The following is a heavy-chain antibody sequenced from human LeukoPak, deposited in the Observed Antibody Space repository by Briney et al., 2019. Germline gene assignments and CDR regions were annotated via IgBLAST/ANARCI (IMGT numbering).Heavy chain of an antibody. D-gene: IGHD2-2*01. CDR1: GYTFTSYG. Sequence: ASVKVSCKASGYTFTSYGISWVRQAPGQGLEWMGWISAYNGNTNYAQKLQGRVTMTTDTSTSTAYMELRSLRSDDTAVYYCARSEGYCSSTSCYARWFDPWGQGTLVTVSS. V-gene: IGHV1-18*01. CDR3: ARSEGYCSSTSCYARWFDP. CDR2: ISAYNGNT. J-gene: IGHJ5*02.